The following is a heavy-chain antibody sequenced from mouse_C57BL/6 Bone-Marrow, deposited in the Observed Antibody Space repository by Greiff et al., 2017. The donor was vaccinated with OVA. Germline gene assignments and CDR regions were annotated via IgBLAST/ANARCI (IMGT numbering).Heavy chain of an antibody. CDR2: IYPSDSET. V-gene: IGHV1-61*01. J-gene: IGHJ1*03. CDR3: ARERIITTVVAKGYWYFDV. CDR1: GYTFTSYW. Sequence: VKLQESGAELVRPGSSVKLSCKASGYTFTSYWMDWVKQRPGQGLEWIGNIYPSDSETHYNQKFKDKATLTVDKSSSTAYMQLSSLTSEDSAVYYCARERIITTVVAKGYWYFDVWGTGTTVTVSS. D-gene: IGHD1-1*01.